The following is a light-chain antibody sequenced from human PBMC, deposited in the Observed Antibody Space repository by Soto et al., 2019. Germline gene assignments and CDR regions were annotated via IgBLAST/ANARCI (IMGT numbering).Light chain of an antibody. CDR3: QQYNSDPWT. J-gene: IGKJ1*01. V-gene: IGKV1-27*01. Sequence: QMTRSSSSLSASVGERVSITCLASQGIRNYLAWYQQKPGKVPELLIHGASSLQCGVPSRVSGSGSGTDFTLTFSSLQPEDVATYYCQQYNSDPWTFGQGTKVDI. CDR1: QGIRNY. CDR2: GAS.